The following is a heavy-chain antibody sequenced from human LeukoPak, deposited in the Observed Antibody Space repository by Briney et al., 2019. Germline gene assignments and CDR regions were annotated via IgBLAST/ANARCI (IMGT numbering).Heavy chain of an antibody. Sequence: ASVQVSCKASGYTFTSYYMHWVRQAPGQGLEWMGIINPSGGSTSYAQKFQGRVTMTRDMSTSTVYMELSSLRSEDTAVYYCARAPGPYGYYMAVWGKGTTVTISS. CDR2: INPSGGST. CDR1: GYTFTSYY. D-gene: IGHD4-17*01. J-gene: IGHJ6*03. CDR3: ARAPGPYGYYMAV. V-gene: IGHV1-46*01.